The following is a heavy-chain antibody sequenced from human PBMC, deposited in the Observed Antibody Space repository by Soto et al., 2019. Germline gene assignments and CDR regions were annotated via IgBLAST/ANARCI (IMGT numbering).Heavy chain of an antibody. V-gene: IGHV3-21*01. J-gene: IGHJ3*02. D-gene: IGHD3-22*01. CDR3: ARVFEYYYDSSGYYEPKDAFDI. Sequence: GGSLRLSCAASGFTFSSYSMNWVRQAPGKGLEWVSSISSSSSYIYYADSVKGRFTISRDNAKNSLYLQMNSLRAEDTAVYYCARVFEYYYDSSGYYEPKDAFDIWGQGTMVTVS. CDR2: ISSSSSYI. CDR1: GFTFSSYS.